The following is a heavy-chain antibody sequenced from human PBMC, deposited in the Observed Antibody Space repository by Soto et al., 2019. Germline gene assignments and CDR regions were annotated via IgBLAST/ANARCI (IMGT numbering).Heavy chain of an antibody. D-gene: IGHD3-3*01. Sequence: QVQLQESGPGLVKTSQTLSLTCAVSGGSVSSGDYYWNWIRQRPGKGLEWLGYILDSETAYYNPSLKSRLTISMDTSTNQFSLKVTSVTPADTAVYYCARENFGVVIHDAYDLWGQGTMVTVSS. CDR2: ILDSETA. CDR3: ARENFGVVIHDAYDL. J-gene: IGHJ3*01. CDR1: GGSVSSGDYY. V-gene: IGHV4-31*11.